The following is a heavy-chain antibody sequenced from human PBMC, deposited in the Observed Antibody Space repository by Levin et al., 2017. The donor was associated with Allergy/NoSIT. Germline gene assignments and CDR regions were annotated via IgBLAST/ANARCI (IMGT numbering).Heavy chain of an antibody. V-gene: IGHV1-69*04. CDR2: IIPILGIA. CDR3: AGDFRIAGATGTFDL. Sequence: SVKVSCRTSGGTFSNYTISWVRQAPGQGLEWMGRIIPILGIANYAQNFQDRVTITADKSTSTAYMELSSLSSEDTAVYYCAGDFRIAGATGTFDLWGQGTMVTVSS. D-gene: IGHD1-26*01. CDR1: GGTFSNYT. J-gene: IGHJ3*01.